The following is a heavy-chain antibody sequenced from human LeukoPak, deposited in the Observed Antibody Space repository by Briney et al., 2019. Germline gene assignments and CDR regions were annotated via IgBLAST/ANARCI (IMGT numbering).Heavy chain of an antibody. CDR1: GFTFSSYA. Sequence: GGSLRLSCAASGFTFSSYAMSWVRQAPGKGLEWVSAISGSGGSTYYADSVKGRFTISRDNSKNTLYLQMNSLRAEDTAVYYCAKDPLYCSSTSCPPGWFDPWGQGTLVIVSS. J-gene: IGHJ5*02. CDR3: AKDPLYCSSTSCPPGWFDP. D-gene: IGHD2-2*01. V-gene: IGHV3-23*01. CDR2: ISGSGGST.